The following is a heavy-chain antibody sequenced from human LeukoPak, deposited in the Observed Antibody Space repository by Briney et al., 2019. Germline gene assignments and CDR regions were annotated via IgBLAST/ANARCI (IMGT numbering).Heavy chain of an antibody. J-gene: IGHJ4*02. CDR1: GFTFSNYW. CDR2: VRQDGSET. V-gene: IGHV3-7*01. D-gene: IGHD6-19*01. CDR3: ARPLYSGGWYLMF. Sequence: PGGSLRLSCAASGFTFSNYWMSWVRQPPGKGLEWVANVRQDGSETYYVDSVKGRFTISRDNTKNSLYLQMNSLRAEDTAVYYCARPLYSGGWYLMFWGQGTLVTVSS.